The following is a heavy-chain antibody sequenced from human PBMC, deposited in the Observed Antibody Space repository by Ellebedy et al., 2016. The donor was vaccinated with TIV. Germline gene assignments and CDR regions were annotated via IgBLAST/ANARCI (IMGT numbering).Heavy chain of an antibody. D-gene: IGHD2-2*01. CDR3: ARIGYCSTTSCPGAFDI. Sequence: MPSETLSLTCAVSGYSISINNWWAWIRPPPAKGLQWIGYIYYSPSFYYNPSLKSRVTMSVDTSKNQFSLKLSSVTAVDTALYYCARIGYCSTTSCPGAFDIWGQGTMVTVSS. CDR2: IYYSPSF. J-gene: IGHJ3*02. CDR1: GYSISINNW. V-gene: IGHV4-28*05.